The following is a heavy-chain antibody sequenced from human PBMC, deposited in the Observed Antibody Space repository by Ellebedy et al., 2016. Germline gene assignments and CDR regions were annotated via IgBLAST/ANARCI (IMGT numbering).Heavy chain of an antibody. V-gene: IGHV3-9*01. D-gene: IGHD3-9*01. CDR3: AKDSLPYDILTGYPDNWFDH. CDR2: ISWNSGSI. Sequence: SLKISXAASGFTFDDYAMHWVRQAPGKGLEWVSGISWNSGSIGYADSVKGRFTISRDNAKNSLYQQMNSLRAEDTALYYCAKDSLPYDILTGYPDNWFDHWGQGTLVTVSS. J-gene: IGHJ5*02. CDR1: GFTFDDYA.